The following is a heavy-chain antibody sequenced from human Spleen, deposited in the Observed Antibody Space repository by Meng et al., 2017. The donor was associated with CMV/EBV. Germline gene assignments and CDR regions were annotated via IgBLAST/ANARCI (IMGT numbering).Heavy chain of an antibody. J-gene: IGHJ6*02. CDR2: ITSSSSHL. D-gene: IGHD6-19*01. CDR1: GFTLSGNR. CDR3: AKDLTSAIAVAGTGGFYYYYGMDV. V-gene: IGHV3-21*04. Sequence: GESLKISCVASGFTLSGNRMNGVRQAPVKGLEWVSAITSSSSHLTYAESVQGRFTISRDNAKNSLYLQMNSLRAEDTGLYNCAKDLTSAIAVAGTGGFYYYYGMDVWGQGTTVTVSS.